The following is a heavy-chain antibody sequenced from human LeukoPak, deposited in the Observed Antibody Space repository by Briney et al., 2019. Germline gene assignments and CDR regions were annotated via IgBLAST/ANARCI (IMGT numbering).Heavy chain of an antibody. D-gene: IGHD2-15*01. CDR2: IIPILGIA. Sequence: ASVKVSCKASGGTFSSYAINWVRQARGQGLEWMGRIIPILGIANYAQKFQGRVTITADKSTSTAYMELSSLRSEDTAVYYCARELRRGYCSGGSCYKPDYYYYGMDVWGQGTTVTVSS. CDR1: GGTFSSYA. V-gene: IGHV1-69*04. CDR3: ARELRRGYCSGGSCYKPDYYYYGMDV. J-gene: IGHJ6*02.